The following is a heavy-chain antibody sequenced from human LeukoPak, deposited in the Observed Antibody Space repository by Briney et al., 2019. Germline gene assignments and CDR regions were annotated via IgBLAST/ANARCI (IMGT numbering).Heavy chain of an antibody. D-gene: IGHD6-13*01. V-gene: IGHV4-39*01. CDR3: ARPPGIAAAWFDP. CDR2: IYYSGST. J-gene: IGHJ5*02. Sequence: SETLSLTCTVSGGSISSSSYYWGWIRQPPGKGLEWIGSIYYSGSTYYNPSLESRVTISVDTSKNQFSLMVTSVTAADTAVYYCARPPGIAAAWFDPWGQGTLVTVSS. CDR1: GGSISSSSYY.